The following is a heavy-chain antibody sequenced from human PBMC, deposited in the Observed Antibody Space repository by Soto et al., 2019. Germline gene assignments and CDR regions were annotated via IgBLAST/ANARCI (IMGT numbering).Heavy chain of an antibody. D-gene: IGHD2-2*01. Sequence: PSETLSLICNVSGASIYTYYSTCIRQSPGNGLECIGYISDGERTNYNPSLERRVTISLDTSKKQESLKLSSVSAADKARYFCAGYCSKSICPEDHYIALEVWGQGTTVTVAS. CDR3: AGYCSKSICPEDHYIALEV. J-gene: IGHJ6*02. CDR1: GASIYTYY. CDR2: ISDGERT. V-gene: IGHV4-59*01.